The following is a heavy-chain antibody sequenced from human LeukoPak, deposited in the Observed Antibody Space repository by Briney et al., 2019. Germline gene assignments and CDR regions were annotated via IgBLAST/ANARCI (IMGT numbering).Heavy chain of an antibody. CDR2: IHPDGSIT. V-gene: IGHV3-74*03. Sequence: PGGSLRLSCVGSGFTISNYWMHWVRQAPGTGLVWVSRIHPDGSITTYADSVKGRFTISRDNAKNTLYLQMNSLRAEDTAVYYCAPQQTYSPYNWFDPWGQGTLVAVSS. D-gene: IGHD5-12*01. CDR1: GFTISNYW. J-gene: IGHJ5*02. CDR3: APQQTYSPYNWFDP.